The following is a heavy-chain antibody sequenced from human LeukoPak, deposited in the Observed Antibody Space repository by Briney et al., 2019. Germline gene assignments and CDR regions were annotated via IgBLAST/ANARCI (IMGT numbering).Heavy chain of an antibody. CDR1: GGSISSSSYY. CDR2: IYYSGST. Sequence: SETLSLTCTVSGGSISSSSYYWGWIRQPPGKGLEWIGNIYYSGSTNYNPSLKSRVTISVDTSKNQFSLKLSSVTAADTAVYYCARVKSSGWGWGFNYWGQGTLVTVSS. V-gene: IGHV4-39*07. CDR3: ARVKSSGWGWGFNY. D-gene: IGHD6-19*01. J-gene: IGHJ4*02.